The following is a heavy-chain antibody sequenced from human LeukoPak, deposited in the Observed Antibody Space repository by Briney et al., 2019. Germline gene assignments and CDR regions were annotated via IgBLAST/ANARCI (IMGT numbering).Heavy chain of an antibody. V-gene: IGHV3-20*04. CDR2: INWNGGST. CDR3: AREGYDFWSGYYMDV. CDR1: GFTFDDYG. D-gene: IGHD3-3*01. J-gene: IGHJ6*03. Sequence: GGSLRLSCAASGFTFDDYGMSWVRQAPGKGLEWVSGINWNGGSTGYADSVKGRFTISRDNAKNSLYLQMNSLRAEDTALYYCAREGYDFWSGYYMDVWGKGTTVTVSS.